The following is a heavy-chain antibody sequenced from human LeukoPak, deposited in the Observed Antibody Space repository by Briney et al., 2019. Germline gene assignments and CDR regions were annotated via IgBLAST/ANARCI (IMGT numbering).Heavy chain of an antibody. CDR1: GGSISSYY. CDR3: ARIDGGNSGYFDY. CDR2: IYYSGST. Sequence: PSETLSLTCTVSGGSISSYYWSWIRQPPGKGLEWIGYIYYSGSTNYNPSLKSRVTISVDTSKDQFYLKLSSVTAADTAVYYCARIDGGNSGYFDYWGQGTLVTVSS. J-gene: IGHJ4*02. D-gene: IGHD4-23*01. V-gene: IGHV4-59*01.